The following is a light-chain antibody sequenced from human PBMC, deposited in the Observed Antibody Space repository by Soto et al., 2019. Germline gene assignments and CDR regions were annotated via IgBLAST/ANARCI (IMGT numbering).Light chain of an antibody. Sequence: QSVLTQPASVSGSPGQSITISRTGTSSDVGGYNYVSWYQQHPGKAPKLMIYDVSNRPSGLSNRFSGSKSGNTASLTISGLQAEDEADYYCSSYTSSSTLVVFGGGTKLTVL. CDR3: SSYTSSSTLVV. J-gene: IGLJ2*01. CDR1: SSDVGGYNY. V-gene: IGLV2-14*01. CDR2: DVS.